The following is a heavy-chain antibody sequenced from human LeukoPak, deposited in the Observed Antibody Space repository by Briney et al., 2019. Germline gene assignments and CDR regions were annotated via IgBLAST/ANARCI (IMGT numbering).Heavy chain of an antibody. V-gene: IGHV4-39*07. D-gene: IGHD3-10*01. Sequence: SETLSLTCTVSGGSISSTSYYWGWIRQPPGKGLEWIGSIYYSGNTYYNPSLKSRVTISVDTSKNQFSLKLSSVTAADTAVYYCAGTSINMVRGVILYWGQGTLVTVSS. J-gene: IGHJ4*02. CDR2: IYYSGNT. CDR1: GGSISSTSYY. CDR3: AGTSINMVRGVILY.